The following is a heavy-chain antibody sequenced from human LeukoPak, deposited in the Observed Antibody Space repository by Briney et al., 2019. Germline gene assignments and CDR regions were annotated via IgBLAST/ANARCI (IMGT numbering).Heavy chain of an antibody. CDR2: ISYSGST. V-gene: IGHV4-59*12. CDR1: GGSISSFY. CDR3: VRDFTQDRRFDP. D-gene: IGHD3-16*02. J-gene: IGHJ5*02. Sequence: SETLSLTCTVSGGSISSFYWSWIRQPAGKGLEWIGYISYSGSTNYNPSLKSRVTISVDTSKIQFSLKLSSVTAADTAVYYCVRDFTQDRRFDPWGQGTLVTVSS.